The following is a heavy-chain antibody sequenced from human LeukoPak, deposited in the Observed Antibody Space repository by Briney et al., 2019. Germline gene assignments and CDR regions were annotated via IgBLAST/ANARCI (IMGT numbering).Heavy chain of an antibody. J-gene: IGHJ5*02. D-gene: IGHD4-23*01. CDR1: GFTFSSYG. Sequence: GGSLRLSCAASGFTFSSYGMHWVRQAPGKGLEWVAVIWYDGSNKYYADSVKGRFTISRDNSKNTLYLQMNSLRAEDTAVYYCARDMGTGDYVGVNWFDPWGQGTLVTVSS. V-gene: IGHV3-33*01. CDR2: IWYDGSNK. CDR3: ARDMGTGDYVGVNWFDP.